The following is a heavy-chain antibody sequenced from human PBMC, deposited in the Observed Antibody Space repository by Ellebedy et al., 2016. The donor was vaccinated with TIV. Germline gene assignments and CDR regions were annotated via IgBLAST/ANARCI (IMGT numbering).Heavy chain of an antibody. V-gene: IGHV3-48*04. CDR3: ARDMGRWLQFLGY. J-gene: IGHJ4*02. CDR1: GFTFNSYG. D-gene: IGHD5-24*01. CDR2: ISSSSTSI. Sequence: GESLKISCAASGFTFNSYGMGWVRQAPGEGLESVSYISSSSTSIYYADSVKGRFTISRDNAKNSLWLQMNSLRAEDTAVYYCARDMGRWLQFLGYWGQGTLVTVSS.